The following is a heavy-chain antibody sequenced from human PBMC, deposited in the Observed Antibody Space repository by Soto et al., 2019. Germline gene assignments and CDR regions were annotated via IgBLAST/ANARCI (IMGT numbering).Heavy chain of an antibody. D-gene: IGHD1-26*01. CDR3: AREDAKGRGWALDY. CDR2: IIPIFGTA. V-gene: IGHV1-69*06. J-gene: IGHJ4*02. Sequence: QVQLVQSGAEVKKPGSSVKVSCKASGGTFSSYAISWVRQAPGQGLEWMGGIIPIFGTANYAQKCQGRVAITADKATSTAYMERSSLRSEDTAVNYCAREDAKGRGWALDYRGQGTLVTVPS. CDR1: GGTFSSYA.